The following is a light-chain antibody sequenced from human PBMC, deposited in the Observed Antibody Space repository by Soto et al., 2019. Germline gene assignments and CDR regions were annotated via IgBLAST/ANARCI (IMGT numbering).Light chain of an antibody. J-gene: IGKJ5*01. CDR3: QQYHNWPPIT. Sequence: EVVLTQSPATLSLSPGERATLSCRASQSVSSSYLAWYQQKPGQAPRLLIYGASPRATGIPDRFSGSGSGTEFTLTISRLQSEDFAVYYCQQYHNWPPITFGQGTRLEIK. CDR1: QSVSSSY. CDR2: GAS. V-gene: IGKV3-15*01.